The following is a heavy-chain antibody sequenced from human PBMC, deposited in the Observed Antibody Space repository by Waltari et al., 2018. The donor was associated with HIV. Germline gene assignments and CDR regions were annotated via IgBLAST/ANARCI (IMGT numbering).Heavy chain of an antibody. CDR2: IKDEGSEK. J-gene: IGHJ6*02. CDR1: GFTFTTYW. D-gene: IGHD1-26*01. V-gene: IGHV3-7*01. Sequence: EVQLMESGGGLVQSGGSLRLSCAASGFTFTTYWMSWVRQTPGKGLGGWADIKDEGSEKYYMGSVKGRFTISRDNAKNSMFLQMNSLRAEDTAVYYCARIGTFPHNYAIDFWGQGTTVTVSS. CDR3: ARIGTFPHNYAIDF.